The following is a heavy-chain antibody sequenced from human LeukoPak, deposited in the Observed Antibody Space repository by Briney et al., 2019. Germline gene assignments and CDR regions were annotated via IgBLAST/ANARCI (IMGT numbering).Heavy chain of an antibody. Sequence: GGSLRLSCAASGFTFSSYWMSWIRPATGKGLEWGANIKEDGSDKNYVDSVRGRFTISRDNAKNALYLQMNSLRAEDTAVYYCGREVPGGTTSLDCWGQGTVVTVSP. CDR1: GFTFSSYW. V-gene: IGHV3-7*04. CDR3: GREVPGGTTSLDC. D-gene: IGHD1-7*01. CDR2: IKEDGSDK. J-gene: IGHJ4*02.